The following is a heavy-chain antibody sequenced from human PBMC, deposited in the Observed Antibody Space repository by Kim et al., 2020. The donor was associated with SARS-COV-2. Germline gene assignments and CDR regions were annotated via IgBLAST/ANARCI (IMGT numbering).Heavy chain of an antibody. CDR3: ARGAGDGSNHFHH. CDR1: GGSITSYY. CDR2: IYFSGFT. Sequence: SETLSLTCTVSGGSITSYYWSWIRQPPGKGLEWIGYIYFSGFTNYNPSLNSRVTISLDTSKNQFSLNLNSVTAADTAIYYCARGAGDGSNHFHHWGQGTLVTVSP. J-gene: IGHJ4*02. D-gene: IGHD1-26*01. V-gene: IGHV4-59*13.